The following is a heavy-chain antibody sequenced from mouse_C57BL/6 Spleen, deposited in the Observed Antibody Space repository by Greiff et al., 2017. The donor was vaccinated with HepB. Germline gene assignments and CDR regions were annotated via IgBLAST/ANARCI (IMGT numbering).Heavy chain of an antibody. V-gene: IGHV1-82*01. CDR3: ARSRSSGYVY. CDR1: GYAFSSSW. J-gene: IGHJ2*01. Sequence: QVQLQQSGPELVKPGASVKISCKASGYAFSSSWMNWVKQRPGKGLEWIGRIYPGDGDTNYNGKFKGKATLTADKSSSTAYMQLSSLTSEDSAVYFCARSRSSGYVYWGQGTTLTVSS. D-gene: IGHD3-2*02. CDR2: IYPGDGDT.